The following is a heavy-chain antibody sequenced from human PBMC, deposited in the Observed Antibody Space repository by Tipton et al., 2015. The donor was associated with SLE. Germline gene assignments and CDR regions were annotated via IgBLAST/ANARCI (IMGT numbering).Heavy chain of an antibody. V-gene: IGHV3-30*04. D-gene: IGHD2-2*01. J-gene: IGHJ6*02. CDR3: VREFVVPAAIRDHYGMDV. Sequence: SLRLSCAASGFIVSNYAMHWVRQAPGKGLEWVAVISYDGSNKYYADSVKGRFTISRDNSKNTLYLQMNSLRAEDTSVYYCVREFVVPAAIRDHYGMDVWGPGTTVTVSS. CDR1: GFIVSNYA. CDR2: ISYDGSNK.